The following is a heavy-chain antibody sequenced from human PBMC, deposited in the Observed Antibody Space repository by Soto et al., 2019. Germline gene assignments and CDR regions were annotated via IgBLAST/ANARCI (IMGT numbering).Heavy chain of an antibody. V-gene: IGHV1-46*02. Sequence: GASVKVSCKSSGYPFNTYYLHWVRQAPGQGLEWMGMIHPSGGGSTYAQKFLGRVTMTMDSSTSTVFMELTSLRSADTAVYYCVRGGNIAVVIDSFAPWGRGTLVTVSS. J-gene: IGHJ5*02. CDR2: IHPSGGGS. D-gene: IGHD2-21*01. CDR1: GYPFNTYY. CDR3: VRGGNIAVVIDSFAP.